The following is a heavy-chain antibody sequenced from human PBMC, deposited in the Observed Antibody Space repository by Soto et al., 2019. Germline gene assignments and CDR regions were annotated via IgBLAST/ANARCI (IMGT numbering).Heavy chain of an antibody. J-gene: IGHJ4*02. CDR2: IKQDGSEK. CDR1: GFAFSSYW. V-gene: IGHV3-7*03. D-gene: IGHD5-18*01. Sequence: GGSLRLSCAVSGFAFSSYWMSWVRQAPGKGLEWVANIKQDGSEKYYVDSVKGRFTISRDNAKNSLYLQMNSLRAEDTAVYYCARARRVVTGYFDYWGQGTLVTVSS. CDR3: ARARRVVTGYFDY.